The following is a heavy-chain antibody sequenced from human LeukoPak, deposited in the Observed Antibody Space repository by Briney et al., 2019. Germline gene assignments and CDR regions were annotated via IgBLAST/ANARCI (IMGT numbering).Heavy chain of an antibody. CDR3: ARDTDFWSGSAFDP. CDR2: INPNSGGT. Sequence: ASVKVSCKASGYTFTGYYMHWVRQAPGQGLEWMGWINPNSGGTNYAQKFQGRVTMTRDTSISTAYMELSRLRSDDTAVYYCARDTDFWSGSAFDPWGQGTLVTVSS. J-gene: IGHJ5*02. D-gene: IGHD3-3*01. V-gene: IGHV1-2*02. CDR1: GYTFTGYY.